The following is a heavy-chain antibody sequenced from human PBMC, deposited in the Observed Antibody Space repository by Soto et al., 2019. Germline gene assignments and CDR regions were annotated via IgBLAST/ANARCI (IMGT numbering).Heavy chain of an antibody. D-gene: IGHD6-19*01. CDR3: ARHYSSGSRNWFDP. Sequence: SETLSLTCSGSGGSINSSSYFWGWVRQPPGKGLEWIGSIYYSGSTYYNPSLRSRVTISVDTSKNQFSLKLSSVTAADTAVFYCARHYSSGSRNWFDPWGQGTLVTVSS. CDR1: GGSINSSSYF. V-gene: IGHV4-39*01. CDR2: IYYSGST. J-gene: IGHJ5*02.